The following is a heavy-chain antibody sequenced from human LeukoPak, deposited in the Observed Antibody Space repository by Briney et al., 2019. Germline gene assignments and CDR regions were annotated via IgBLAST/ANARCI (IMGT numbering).Heavy chain of an antibody. V-gene: IGHV4-39*01. Sequence: SETLSLTCTVSGGSISSSSYFWGWIRQPPGKGLEWIGSISYSGTPFYNPSPKSRVTISADTSKNRFSLRLSSVTDADAAVYYCAKRLGSNSSWDTFDIWGQGTMVTVSS. D-gene: IGHD6-6*01. J-gene: IGHJ3*02. CDR3: AKRLGSNSSWDTFDI. CDR1: GGSISSSSYF. CDR2: ISYSGTP.